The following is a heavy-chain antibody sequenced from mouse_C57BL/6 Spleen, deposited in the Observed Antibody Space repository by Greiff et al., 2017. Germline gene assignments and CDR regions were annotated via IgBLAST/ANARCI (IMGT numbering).Heavy chain of an antibody. CDR1: GYTFTSYT. CDR3: AKRFHYDYDRDYFDY. Sequence: VQLQQSGAELARPGASVKMSCKASGYTFTSYTMHWVKQRPGQGLEWIGYINPSSGYTKYNQKFKDKATLTADKSSSTAYMQLSSLTSEDSAVYYCAKRFHYDYDRDYFDYWGQGTTLTVSS. J-gene: IGHJ2*01. CDR2: INPSSGYT. V-gene: IGHV1-4*01. D-gene: IGHD2-4*01.